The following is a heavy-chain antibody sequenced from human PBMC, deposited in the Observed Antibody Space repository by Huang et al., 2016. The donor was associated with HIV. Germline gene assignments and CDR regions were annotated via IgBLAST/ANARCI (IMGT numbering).Heavy chain of an antibody. V-gene: IGHV1-69*13. D-gene: IGHD6-19*01. CDR2: IVPILGTT. Sequence: QVRLVQAGGEVKKPGSSVKVSCKASGGGSFNSYAISWVRQAPGQGLEWMGGIVPILGTTKYAQRFQGRVTITADESTSAVYLEGTSLRSEDTAVYYCARDLSYSSGWYTDAFNLWGQGTVVVVS. J-gene: IGHJ3*01. CDR3: ARDLSYSSGWYTDAFNL. CDR1: GGSFNSYA.